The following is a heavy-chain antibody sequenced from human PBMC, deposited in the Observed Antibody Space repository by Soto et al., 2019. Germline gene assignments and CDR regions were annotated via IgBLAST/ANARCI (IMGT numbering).Heavy chain of an antibody. D-gene: IGHD1-1*01. CDR1: GSMLPNFG. Sequence: QVQLVESGGGVVQPGRSLRLSCAASGSMLPNFGMHWVRQAPGKGLEWLTLITYEGSNTHYADAVKGRFTISRDNGKNTVSLQMDNLRTEDAAIYYCAKARGANNWANYYGLDVWGQGTTVTVS. CDR2: ITYEGSNT. J-gene: IGHJ6*02. CDR3: AKARGANNWANYYGLDV. V-gene: IGHV3-30*18.